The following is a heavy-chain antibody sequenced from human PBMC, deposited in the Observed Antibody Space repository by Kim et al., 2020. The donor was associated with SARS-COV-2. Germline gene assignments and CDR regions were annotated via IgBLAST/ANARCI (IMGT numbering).Heavy chain of an antibody. V-gene: IGHV3-48*02. CDR3: ARRIDF. Sequence: GWSLRLSCVASGFTFNTYSMNWVRQAPGKGPEWVSYISSSGNTIYYVDSVKGPFTISRDNAKNSLYLQMDSLRDEDTAVYHCARRIDFWGQGTLVTVSS. CDR1: GFTFNTYS. J-gene: IGHJ4*02. CDR2: ISSSGNTI.